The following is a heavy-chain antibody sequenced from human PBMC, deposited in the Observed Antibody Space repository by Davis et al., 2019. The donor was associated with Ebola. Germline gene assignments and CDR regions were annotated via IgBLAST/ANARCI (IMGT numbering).Heavy chain of an antibody. CDR3: ARGFPGGDYLSDF. D-gene: IGHD4-17*01. V-gene: IGHV3-33*01. CDR2: VWYDGRNT. J-gene: IGHJ4*02. CDR1: GFIFSKYP. Sequence: PGGSLRLSCAASGFIFSKYPMHWVRQAPGKGLEWVADVWYDGRNTYYAESVRGRFTISRDNSKNSLYLEVDSLRAEDTAVYYCARGFPGGDYLSDFWGQGTLVAVPS.